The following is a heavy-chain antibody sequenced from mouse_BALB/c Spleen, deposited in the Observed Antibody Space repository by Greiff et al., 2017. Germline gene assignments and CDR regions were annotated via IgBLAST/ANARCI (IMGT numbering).Heavy chain of an antibody. D-gene: IGHD2-3*01. V-gene: IGHV1-67*01. CDR2: ISSYSGNS. CDR1: GYTFTDYA. Sequence: QVQLKESGPELVRPGVSVKISCKGSGYTFTDYAMHWVKQSHAKSLEWIGVISSYSGNSNYNQKFKGKATMTVDKSSSTAYMELARLTSEDSAIYYGARGGYDQDWLGAMDYWGQGTSVTVSS. CDR3: ARGGYDQDWLGAMDY. J-gene: IGHJ4*01.